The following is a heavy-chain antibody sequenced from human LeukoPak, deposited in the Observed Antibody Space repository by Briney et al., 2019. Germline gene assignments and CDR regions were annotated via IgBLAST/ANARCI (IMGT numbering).Heavy chain of an antibody. Sequence: GGSLRLSCAASGFTFSRYSMNWVRQAPGKGLQWVSSISSSRSYIFYADSVKGRFTISRDNAKNSLYLQMNSLRAEDTAVYYCARSVVTATNWYFDLWGRGTLVTVSS. J-gene: IGHJ2*01. CDR3: ARSVVTATNWYFDL. CDR2: ISSSRSYI. V-gene: IGHV3-21*01. CDR1: GFTFSRYS. D-gene: IGHD2-21*02.